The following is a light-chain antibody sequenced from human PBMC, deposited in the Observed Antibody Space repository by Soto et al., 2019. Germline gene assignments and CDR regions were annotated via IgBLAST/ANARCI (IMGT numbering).Light chain of an antibody. CDR2: GAS. V-gene: IGKV3-15*01. J-gene: IGKJ5*01. CDR3: QQYNNWPIT. Sequence: EIVLTQAPATLSLSPGERATLSCRASQSIGLAIAWYQHKPGQAPRLLIYGASTRATGIPARFSGSGSGTEFTLTISSLQSEDFAVYYCQQYNNWPITFGQGTRLEIK. CDR1: QSIGLA.